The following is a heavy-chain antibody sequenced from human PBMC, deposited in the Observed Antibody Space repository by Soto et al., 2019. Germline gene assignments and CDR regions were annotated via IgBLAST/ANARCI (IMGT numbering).Heavy chain of an antibody. CDR1: EYNFARYW. CDR3: ARLQTAAGPSASDY. D-gene: IGHD6-13*01. J-gene: IGHJ4*02. CDR2: IDPSDSET. V-gene: IGHV5-10-1*01. Sequence: GESRTISCKGSEYNFARYWISWVRQRPGKGLEWMGRIDPSDSETNYSPSFQGHVTLSIDKSINNAYLQWDSLKSSDTAMYYCARLQTAAGPSASDYWGQGTLVTVSS.